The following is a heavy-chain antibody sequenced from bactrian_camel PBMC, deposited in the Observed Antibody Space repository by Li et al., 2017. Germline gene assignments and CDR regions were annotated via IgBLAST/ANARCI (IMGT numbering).Heavy chain of an antibody. Sequence: HVQLVESGGGSVQEGGSLRLSCVASGYTYFSHCMGWFRQAPGKEREGVAAIDSDGSTSYADSVKGRFTISRDAAKNTLYLQMNSLKPDDSAMYYCAAGTSRGVMSRCLYNDYHLRSYWGQGTQVTVS. CDR3: AAGTSRGVMSRCLYNDYHLRSY. V-gene: IGHV3S53*01. CDR1: GYTYFSHC. D-gene: IGHD4*01. J-gene: IGHJ4*01. CDR2: IDSDGST.